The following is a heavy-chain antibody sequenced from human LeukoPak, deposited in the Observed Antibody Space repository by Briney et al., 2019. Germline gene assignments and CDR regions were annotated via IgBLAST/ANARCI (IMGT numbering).Heavy chain of an antibody. Sequence: PGGSLRLSCAASGFTFSNAWMSWVRQAPGKGLEWVGRIKSKTDGGTTDYAAPVKGRFTISRDDSKNTLYLQMNSLKTEDTAVYYCTTAGSNYEVEVFDHWGQGTLVTVSS. CDR3: TTAGSNYEVEVFDH. CDR2: IKSKTDGGTT. V-gene: IGHV3-15*01. J-gene: IGHJ4*02. D-gene: IGHD4-11*01. CDR1: GFTFSNAW.